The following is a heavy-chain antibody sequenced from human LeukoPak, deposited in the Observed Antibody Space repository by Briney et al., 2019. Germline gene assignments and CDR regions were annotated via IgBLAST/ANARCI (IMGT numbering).Heavy chain of an antibody. CDR3: AREPPGY. Sequence: SETLSLTXTVSGGSISSYYWSWIRQPAGKGLEWIGRIYTNGGASYNPSLKSRVTISIDASKNQFSLKLSSVTAADTAVYYCAREPPGYWGQGILVTVSS. CDR1: GGSISSYY. CDR2: IYTNGGA. J-gene: IGHJ4*02. V-gene: IGHV4-4*07.